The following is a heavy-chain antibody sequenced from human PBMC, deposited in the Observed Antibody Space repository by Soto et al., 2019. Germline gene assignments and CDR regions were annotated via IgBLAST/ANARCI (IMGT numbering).Heavy chain of an antibody. J-gene: IGHJ6*03. CDR3: ARRGYGSRWPNVYIVV. Sequence: EAQLVESGGGLVQPGGSLRLSCAASGFTFSNYEMHWVRQAPGKGLEYVSGISNNGAHTDYAKSVKGRFTISRDNSENTLYLQMGSLRAEDMALYYCARRGYGSRWPNVYIVVWGKGTTVTVSS. CDR1: GFTFSNYE. CDR2: ISNNGAHT. D-gene: IGHD6-13*01. V-gene: IGHV3-64*01.